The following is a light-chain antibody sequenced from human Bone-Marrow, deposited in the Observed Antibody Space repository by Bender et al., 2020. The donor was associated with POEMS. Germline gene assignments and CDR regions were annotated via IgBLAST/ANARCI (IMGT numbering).Light chain of an antibody. CDR1: RSDVGGYDY. CDR2: EGS. CDR3: CSHAGTRV. V-gene: IGLV2-23*01. Sequence: QSALTQPASVSGSPGQSITISCTGTRSDVGGYDYVSWYQQYPGNAPKLMIYEGSKRPSGVSNRFSGSKSGNTASLTISGLQAEDEADYYCCSHAGTRVFGGGTKLTVL. J-gene: IGLJ3*02.